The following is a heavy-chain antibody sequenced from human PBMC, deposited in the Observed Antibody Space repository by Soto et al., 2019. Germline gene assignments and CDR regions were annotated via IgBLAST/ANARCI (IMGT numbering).Heavy chain of an antibody. CDR2: INHSGST. CDR1: GGSFSGYY. D-gene: IGHD3-9*01. J-gene: IGHJ4*02. V-gene: IGHV4-34*01. Sequence: QVQLQQWGAGLLKPSETLSLTCAVYGGSFSGYYWSWIRQPPGQGLEWIGEINHSGSTNYNPSLKSRVTISVDTSKNQGSLKLSSVTAADTAVYYCARGGPMLTGYFDYWGQGTLVTVSS. CDR3: ARGGPMLTGYFDY.